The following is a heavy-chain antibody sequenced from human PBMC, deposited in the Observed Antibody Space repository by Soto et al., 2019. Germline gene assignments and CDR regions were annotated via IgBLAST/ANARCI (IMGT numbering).Heavy chain of an antibody. V-gene: IGHV3-30*18. CDR2: ISYDGSNK. Sequence: PGGSLRLSCAASGFTFSSYGMHWVRQAPGKGLEWVAVISYDGSNKYYADSVKGRFTISRDNSKNTLYLQMNSLRAEDTAVYYCAKDLDTASLYYWGQGTLVTVSS. J-gene: IGHJ4*02. CDR3: AKDLDTASLYY. D-gene: IGHD5-18*01. CDR1: GFTFSSYG.